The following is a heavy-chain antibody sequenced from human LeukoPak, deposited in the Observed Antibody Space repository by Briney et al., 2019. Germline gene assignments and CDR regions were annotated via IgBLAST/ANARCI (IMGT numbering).Heavy chain of an antibody. D-gene: IGHD2-2*01. CDR1: GYTFTSYG. CDR2: ISAYNGNT. Sequence: ASVTVSFTASGYTFTSYGISWVRQAPGQGLAWMGWISAYNGNTNYAQKLQGRVTMTTDTSTSTAYMELRSLRSDDTAVYYCARDLNPDQLLWVDYWGQGTLVTVSS. V-gene: IGHV1-18*01. CDR3: ARDLNPDQLLWVDY. J-gene: IGHJ4*02.